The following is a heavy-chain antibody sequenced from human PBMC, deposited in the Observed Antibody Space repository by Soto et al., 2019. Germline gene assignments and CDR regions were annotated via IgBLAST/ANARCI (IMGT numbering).Heavy chain of an antibody. D-gene: IGHD4-4*01. J-gene: IGHJ5*02. Sequence: GASVKVSCKASGYTFTSYAMHWVRQAPGQRLEWMGWINAGNGNTKYSQKFQGRVTITRDTSASTAYMELSSLRSEDTAVYYCAREGCGGTVTTCWFDPWGQGTLVTVPS. CDR2: INAGNGNT. V-gene: IGHV1-3*01. CDR3: AREGCGGTVTTCWFDP. CDR1: GYTFTSYA.